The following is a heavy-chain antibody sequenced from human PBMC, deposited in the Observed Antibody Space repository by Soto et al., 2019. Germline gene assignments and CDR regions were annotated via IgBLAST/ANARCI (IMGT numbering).Heavy chain of an antibody. J-gene: IGHJ4*02. D-gene: IGHD2-8*02. Sequence: QLVESGGGLVPPGGSLRLSCAASGFPFTNYWMNWVRQTPGTGLMWVSRISPVGSDVCYADSVEGRFTVSRDNAKNTLYLKRHRLRAADTAKYSCACWWHIVPVAPSAFDRWGQGTLVTVSS. V-gene: IGHV3-74*01. CDR1: GFPFTNYW. CDR2: ISPVGSDV. CDR3: ACWWHIVPVAPSAFDR.